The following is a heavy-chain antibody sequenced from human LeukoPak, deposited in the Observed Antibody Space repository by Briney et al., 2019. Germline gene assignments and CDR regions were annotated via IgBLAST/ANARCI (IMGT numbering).Heavy chain of an antibody. J-gene: IGHJ5*02. CDR2: INSDGSST. Sequence: GGSLRLSCAASGFTFSSYWMHWFRQAPAKGLVWVSRINSDGSSTSYADSVKGRFTISRDNAKNTLYLQMNSLRVEDTAVYYCARSYSSSYWFDPWGQGTLVTVSS. CDR1: GFTFSSYW. V-gene: IGHV3-74*01. CDR3: ARSYSSSYWFDP. D-gene: IGHD6-6*01.